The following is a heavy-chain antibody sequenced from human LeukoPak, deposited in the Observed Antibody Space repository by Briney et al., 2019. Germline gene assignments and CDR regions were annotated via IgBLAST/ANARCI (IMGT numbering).Heavy chain of an antibody. V-gene: IGHV1-69*04. CDR2: IIPILGIA. D-gene: IGHD3-3*01. CDR1: GGTFSSYA. J-gene: IGHJ3*02. Sequence: SVKVSCKASGGTFSSYAISWVRQAPGQGLEWMGRIIPILGIANYAQKFQGRVTITADKSTSTAYMELSSLRSEDTAVYYCARQFSIMAAFDIWGQGTMVTVSS. CDR3: ARQFSIMAAFDI.